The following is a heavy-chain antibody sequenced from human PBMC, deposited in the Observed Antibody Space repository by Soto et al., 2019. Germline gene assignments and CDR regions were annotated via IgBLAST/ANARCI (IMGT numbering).Heavy chain of an antibody. CDR1: GGSFSGYY. V-gene: IGHV4-34*01. J-gene: IGHJ6*02. CDR2: INHSGST. Sequence: SETLSLTCAVYGGSFSGYYWSWIRQPPGKGLEWIGEINHSGSTNYNPSLKSRVTISVDTSKNQFSLKLSSVTAADTAVYYCARGAGFTMVRGVIIPTPYYYYGMDVWGQGTTVTSP. CDR3: ARGAGFTMVRGVIIPTPYYYYGMDV. D-gene: IGHD3-10*01.